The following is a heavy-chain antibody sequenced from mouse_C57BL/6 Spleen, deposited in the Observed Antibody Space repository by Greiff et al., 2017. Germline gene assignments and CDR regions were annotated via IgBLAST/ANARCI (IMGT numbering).Heavy chain of an antibody. D-gene: IGHD1-1*01. CDR1: GFNIKNTY. J-gene: IGHJ4*01. Sequence: EVKLQESVAELVRPGASVKLSCTASGFNIKNTYMHWVKQRPEQGLEWIGRIDPANGNTKYAPKFQGKATITADTSSNTAYLQLSSLTSEDTAIYYCARGDYYGSPEAMDYWGQGTSVTVSS. V-gene: IGHV14-3*01. CDR2: IDPANGNT. CDR3: ARGDYYGSPEAMDY.